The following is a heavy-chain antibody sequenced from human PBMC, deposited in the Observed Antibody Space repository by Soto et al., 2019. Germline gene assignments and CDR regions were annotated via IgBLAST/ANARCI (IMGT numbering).Heavy chain of an antibody. CDR2: MRRKANSYTT. CDR1: GLIFSDYH. CDR3: AMLGGWSGGSNDMDV. V-gene: IGHV3-72*01. Sequence: EVQLVESGGGLVQPGGSLRLSCAASGLIFSDYHMDWVRQAPGKGLEWVGRMRRKANSYTTEYAASVTGRFTISRDDSQNSLYLQMNSLKTEDTSVYYCAMLGGWSGGSNDMDVWGQGTTVNVSS. J-gene: IGHJ6*02. D-gene: IGHD6-19*01.